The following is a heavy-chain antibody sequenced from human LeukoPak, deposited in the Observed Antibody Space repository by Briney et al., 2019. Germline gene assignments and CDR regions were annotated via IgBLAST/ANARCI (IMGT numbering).Heavy chain of an antibody. Sequence: GGSLRLSCAASGFTFSSYAMSWVRQAPGEGLEWVSAISGSGGSTYYADSVKGRFTISRDNSKNTLYLQMNSLGAEDTAVYYCAKDLRSSALVLMVYANDYWGQGTLVTVSS. J-gene: IGHJ4*02. V-gene: IGHV3-23*01. D-gene: IGHD2-8*01. CDR1: GFTFSSYA. CDR2: ISGSGGST. CDR3: AKDLRSSALVLMVYANDY.